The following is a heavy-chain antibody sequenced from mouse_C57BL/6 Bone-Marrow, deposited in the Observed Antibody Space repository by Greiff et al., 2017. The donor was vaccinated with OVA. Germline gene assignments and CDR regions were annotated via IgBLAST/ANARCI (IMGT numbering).Heavy chain of an antibody. CDR2: IHPNSGST. D-gene: IGHD1-1*01. CDR3: ARTVGATGDY. CDR1: GYTFTSYW. J-gene: IGHJ2*01. V-gene: IGHV1-64*01. Sequence: QVQLQQPGAELVKPGASVKLSCKASGYTFTSYWMHWVKQKPGQGLEWIGMIHPNSGSTNYNEKFKSKATLTVDKSSSTAYMQLSSLTSEDSAVYYCARTVGATGDYWGQGTTLTVSS.